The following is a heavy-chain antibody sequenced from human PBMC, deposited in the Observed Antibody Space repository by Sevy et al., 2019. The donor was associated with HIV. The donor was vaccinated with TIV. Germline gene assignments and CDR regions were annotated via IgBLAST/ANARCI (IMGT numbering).Heavy chain of an antibody. J-gene: IGHJ4*02. CDR1: GYTFTGFY. V-gene: IGHV1-2*02. CDR2: INPSSGGT. Sequence: ASVKVSCKASGYTFTGFYIHWVRHVPGQGLEWMGWINPSSGGTKYAQKFHDRVTMTRDTSITTAYMELRRLRSDDTAINYCARDGRHYGSGNFFVFPDYWGQGTLVTVSS. D-gene: IGHD3-10*01. CDR3: ARDGRHYGSGNFFVFPDY.